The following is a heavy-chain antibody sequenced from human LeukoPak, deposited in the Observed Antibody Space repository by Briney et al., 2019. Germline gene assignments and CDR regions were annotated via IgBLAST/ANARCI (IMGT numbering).Heavy chain of an antibody. CDR3: ARAGDFARNQRTYYMDV. CDR1: GGSTSGYV. CDR2: IYSSGTT. V-gene: IGHV4-4*07. J-gene: IGHJ6*03. Sequence: SETLSLTCTVSGGSTSGYVWSWIRQPAGKGLEWIGRIYSSGTTNYNPSLKSRVTMSVDTSKNQFSLKVRSVTAADTAVFYCARAGDFARNQRTYYMDVWGKGTTVTVSS. D-gene: IGHD3-16*01.